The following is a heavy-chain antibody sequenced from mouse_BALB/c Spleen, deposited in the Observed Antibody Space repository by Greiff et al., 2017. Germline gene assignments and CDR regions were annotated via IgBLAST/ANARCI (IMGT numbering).Heavy chain of an antibody. Sequence: EVQVVESGGGLVKPGGSLKLSCAASGFTFSSYAMSWVRQTPEKRLECVASISSGGSTYYPDSVKGRFTISRDNARNILYLQMSSLRSEDTAMYYCASPFITTARGAMDYWGQGTSVTVSS. J-gene: IGHJ4*01. CDR3: ASPFITTARGAMDY. CDR2: ISSGGST. CDR1: GFTFSSYA. V-gene: IGHV5-6-5*01. D-gene: IGHD1-2*01.